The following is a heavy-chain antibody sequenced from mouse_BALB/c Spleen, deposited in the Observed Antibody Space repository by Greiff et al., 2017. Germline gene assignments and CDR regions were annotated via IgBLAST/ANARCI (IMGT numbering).Heavy chain of an antibody. Sequence: EVQLQESGGGLVKPGGSLKLSCAASGFAFSSYDMSWVRQTPEKRLEWVAYISSGGGSTYYPDTVKGRFTISRDNAKNTLYLQMSSLKSEDTAMYYCASLEYYFDYWGQGTTLTVSS. J-gene: IGHJ2*01. CDR2: ISSGGGST. CDR1: GFAFSSYD. V-gene: IGHV5-12-1*01. CDR3: ASLEYYFDY.